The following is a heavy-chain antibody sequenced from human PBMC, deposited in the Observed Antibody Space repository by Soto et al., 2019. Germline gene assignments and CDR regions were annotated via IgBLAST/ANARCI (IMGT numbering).Heavy chain of an antibody. J-gene: IGHJ1*01. CDR1: GYTFTSYG. CDR3: ARDLTYGDYVEYFHH. CDR2: ISAYNGNT. V-gene: IGHV1-18*01. D-gene: IGHD4-17*01. Sequence: ASVKVSCKASGYTFTSYGISWVRQAPGQGLEWMGWISAYNGNTNYAQKLQGRVTMTTDTSTSTAYMELRSLRSDDTAVYYCARDLTYGDYVEYFHHWGQGTLVTGSS.